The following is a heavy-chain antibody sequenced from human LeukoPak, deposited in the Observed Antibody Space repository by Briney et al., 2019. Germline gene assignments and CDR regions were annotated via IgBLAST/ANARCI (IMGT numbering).Heavy chain of an antibody. CDR2: ISGSGGST. V-gene: IGHV3-23*01. Sequence: GGSLRLSCAASGFTFSSYAMSWVRQAPGKGLEWVSAISGSGGSTYYADSVKGRFTISRDNSKNTLYLQMNSLRAEDTAVYYCANPTAMGPYMDVRGKGTTVTVSS. D-gene: IGHD5-18*01. J-gene: IGHJ6*03. CDR3: ANPTAMGPYMDV. CDR1: GFTFSSYA.